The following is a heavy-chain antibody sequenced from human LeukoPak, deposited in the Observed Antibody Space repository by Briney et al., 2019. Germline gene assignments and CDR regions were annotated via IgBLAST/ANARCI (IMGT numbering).Heavy chain of an antibody. J-gene: IGHJ5*02. Sequence: PGGSLSLSCAASGFTFSSAAMTWVRQAPGKGLEWVSVIYSGGKTYYAESVKGRFTISRDNSKNTVDLQVNSLRAEDTAVYYCARNLGLVGATFHNWFDPWGQGTLVTVSS. V-gene: IGHV3-53*01. D-gene: IGHD1-26*01. CDR1: GFTFSSAA. CDR3: ARNLGLVGATFHNWFDP. CDR2: IYSGGKT.